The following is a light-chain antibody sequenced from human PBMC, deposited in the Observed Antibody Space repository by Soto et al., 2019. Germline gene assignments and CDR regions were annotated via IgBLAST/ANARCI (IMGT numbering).Light chain of an antibody. CDR3: AAWDDSLNGWV. CDR2: SNN. V-gene: IGLV1-44*01. Sequence: QSVLTQPPSASATPGQRVTIACSGSSSNIGNNPVNWYQQFPGMAPKLLIYSNNQRPSGVPDRFSGSKSGTSASLAISGLRSEDEADYYCAAWDDSLNGWVFGGGTKLTVL. J-gene: IGLJ3*02. CDR1: SSNIGNNP.